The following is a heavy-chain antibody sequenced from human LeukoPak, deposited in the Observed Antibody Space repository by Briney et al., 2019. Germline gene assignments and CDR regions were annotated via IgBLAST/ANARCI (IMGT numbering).Heavy chain of an antibody. CDR1: GFTFSSYS. CDR3: AKEPPVSSSSGWFEAYFDY. J-gene: IGHJ4*02. CDR2: ISSSSSYI. D-gene: IGHD6-6*01. V-gene: IGHV3-21*01. Sequence: GGSLRLSCAASGFTFSSYSMNWVRQAPGKGLEWVSSISSSSSYIYYADSVKGRFTISRDNSKNTLYLQMNSLRAEDTAVYYCAKEPPVSSSSGWFEAYFDYWGQGTLVTVSS.